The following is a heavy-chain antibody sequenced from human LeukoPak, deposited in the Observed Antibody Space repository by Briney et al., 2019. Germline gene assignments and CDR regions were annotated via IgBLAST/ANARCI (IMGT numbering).Heavy chain of an antibody. Sequence: GASLRLSCAASGFTLSIYGMHSVRQAPGQGLEWVAVISYDGSNKYYADSVKGRFPISRDNSKNTLYLQRNNLRAEDTAGFYCAKGRLEWDAHGECFDYWGQGTLVTVSS. D-gene: IGHD3-10*01. CDR1: GFTLSIYG. J-gene: IGHJ4*02. CDR3: AKGRLEWDAHGECFDY. V-gene: IGHV3-30*18. CDR2: ISYDGSNK.